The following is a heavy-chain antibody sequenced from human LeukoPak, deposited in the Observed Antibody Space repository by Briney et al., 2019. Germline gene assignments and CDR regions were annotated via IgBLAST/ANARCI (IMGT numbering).Heavy chain of an antibody. D-gene: IGHD6-19*01. CDR1: GYTFTSYG. V-gene: IGHV1-18*01. CDR3: ASRTYIAVAADDAFDI. CDR2: ISAYNGNT. Sequence: ASVKVSCKASGYTFTSYGISWVRQAPGQGLAWMGWISAYNGNTNYAQKFQGRVTMTRNTSISTAYMELSSLRSEDTAVYYCASRTYIAVAADDAFDIWGQGTMVTVSS. J-gene: IGHJ3*02.